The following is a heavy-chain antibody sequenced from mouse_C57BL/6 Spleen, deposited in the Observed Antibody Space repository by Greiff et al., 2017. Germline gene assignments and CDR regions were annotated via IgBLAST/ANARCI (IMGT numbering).Heavy chain of an antibody. CDR3: ARDYSNGYYFDD. Sequence: QVQLQQPGAELVMPGASVKLSCKASGYTFTSYWMHWVKQRPGQGLAWIGEIDPSDSYTNYNQKFKGKSTLTVDKSSSTAYMQLSSLTSEDSAVDYCARDYSNGYYFDDWGQGTTLTVSS. J-gene: IGHJ2*01. D-gene: IGHD2-5*01. V-gene: IGHV1-69*01. CDR2: IDPSDSYT. CDR1: GYTFTSYW.